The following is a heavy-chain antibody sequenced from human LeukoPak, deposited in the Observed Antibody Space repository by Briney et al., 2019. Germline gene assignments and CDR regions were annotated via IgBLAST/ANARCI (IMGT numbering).Heavy chain of an antibody. V-gene: IGHV4-59*12. CDR2: IYYIGST. D-gene: IGHD3-22*01. CDR3: ARGGGYYYGVDY. Sequence: SETLSLTCTVSGGSISSYYWSWIRQPPGKGLEWIGYIYYIGSTNYNPSLKSRVTISVDTSKNQFSLKLSSVTAADTAVYYCARGGGYYYGVDYWGQGTLVTVSS. CDR1: GGSISSYY. J-gene: IGHJ4*02.